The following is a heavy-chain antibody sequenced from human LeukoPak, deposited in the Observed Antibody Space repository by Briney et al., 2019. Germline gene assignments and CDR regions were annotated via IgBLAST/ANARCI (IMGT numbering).Heavy chain of an antibody. V-gene: IGHV4-59*08. Sequence: SETLSLTCTVSGGSISSYYWSWIRQPPGKGLEWIGYIYYSGSTNYNPSLKSRVTISVDTSKNQFSLNLSSVTAADTAVYYCARHRVGATRDFDYWGQGTLVTVSS. J-gene: IGHJ4*02. CDR1: GGSISSYY. CDR2: IYYSGST. CDR3: ARHRVGATRDFDY. D-gene: IGHD1-26*01.